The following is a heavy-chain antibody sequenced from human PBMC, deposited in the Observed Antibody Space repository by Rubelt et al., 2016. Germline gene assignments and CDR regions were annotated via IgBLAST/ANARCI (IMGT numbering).Heavy chain of an antibody. CDR2: IKQDGSEK. Sequence: SWVRQAPGKGLEWVANIKQDGSEKYYVDSVKGRFTISRDNAKNSLYLQMNSLRAGDTAVYYCARDPSPMTPGYWGQGTLVTVSS. CDR3: ARDPSPMTPGY. V-gene: IGHV3-7*03. D-gene: IGHD4-17*01. J-gene: IGHJ4*02.